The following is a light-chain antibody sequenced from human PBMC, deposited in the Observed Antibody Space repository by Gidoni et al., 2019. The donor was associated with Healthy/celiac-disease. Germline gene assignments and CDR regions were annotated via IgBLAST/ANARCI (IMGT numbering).Light chain of an antibody. V-gene: IGKV3-11*01. J-gene: IGKJ2*02. CDR2: DAS. Sequence: EIVLTQSPATLSLSPGERATFSCRASQSVSSYLAWYQQKPGQAPRLLIYDASNRATGIPARFGGSGSGTDFTLTISSLEPEDFAVYDCQQRSNWPPRGSTFGQGTKLEIK. CDR3: QQRSNWPPRGST. CDR1: QSVSSY.